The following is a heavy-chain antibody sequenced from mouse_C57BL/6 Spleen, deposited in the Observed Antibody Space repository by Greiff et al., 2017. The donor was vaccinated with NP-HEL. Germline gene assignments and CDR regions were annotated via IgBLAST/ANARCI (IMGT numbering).Heavy chain of an antibody. J-gene: IGHJ3*01. CDR1: GYSFTGYN. CDR3: ARGYYYGSSPFAY. D-gene: IGHD1-1*01. Sequence: VQLQQSGPALEKPGASVKISCKASGYSFTGYNMNWVKQRNGKSLEWIGNIYPYYGGTSYNQQFKGKATLPVDNSSSTAYMQLKSLTSEDSAVYYCARGYYYGSSPFAYWGQGTLVTVSA. V-gene: IGHV1-39*01. CDR2: IYPYYGGT.